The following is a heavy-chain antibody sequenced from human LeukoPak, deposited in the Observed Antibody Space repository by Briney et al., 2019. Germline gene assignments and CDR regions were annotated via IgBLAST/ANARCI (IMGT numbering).Heavy chain of an antibody. J-gene: IGHJ3*02. V-gene: IGHV3-74*01. CDR3: ARAERWLQFRFAFDI. CDR2: INGDGSST. D-gene: IGHD5-24*01. Sequence: GGSLRLSCAASGFTFNDYYMHWVRQAPGKGLLWVARINGDGSSTKYADSVKGRFTISRDNAKNTLYLQMNSLRTEDTSVYYCARAERWLQFRFAFDIWGQGTMVTVSS. CDR1: GFTFNDYY.